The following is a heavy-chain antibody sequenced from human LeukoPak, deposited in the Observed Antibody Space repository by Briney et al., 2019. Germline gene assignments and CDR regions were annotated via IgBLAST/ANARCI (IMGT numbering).Heavy chain of an antibody. V-gene: IGHV3-9*01. Sequence: GGSLRLSCAASGFTFDDYAMHWVRQAPGKGLEWVSGISWNSGSISYADSVKGRFTISRDNAKNSLYLQMNSLRAEDTALYYCGKGYYYDTSGTVDYWGQGTLVTVSS. CDR3: GKGYYYDTSGTVDY. CDR1: GFTFDDYA. D-gene: IGHD3-22*01. CDR2: ISWNSGSI. J-gene: IGHJ4*02.